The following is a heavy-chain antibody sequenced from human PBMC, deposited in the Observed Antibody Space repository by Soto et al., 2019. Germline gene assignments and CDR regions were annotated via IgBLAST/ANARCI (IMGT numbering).Heavy chain of an antibody. D-gene: IGHD6-19*01. CDR1: GFTFSSDG. CDR2: IWYDGSNK. CDR3: ARAQYSSGWYVVDY. J-gene: IGHJ4*02. Sequence: QVQLVESGGGVVQPGRSLRLSCAASGFTFSSDGMHWVRQAPGKGLEWVAVIWYDGSNKYYADSVKGRFTISRDNSKNTLYLLMNSLRAEDTAVYYCARAQYSSGWYVVDYWGQGTLVTVSS. V-gene: IGHV3-33*01.